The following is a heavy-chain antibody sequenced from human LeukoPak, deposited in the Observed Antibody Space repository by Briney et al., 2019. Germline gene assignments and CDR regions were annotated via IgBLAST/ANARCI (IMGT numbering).Heavy chain of an antibody. Sequence: PSETLSLTCTFSGGSISGYYWSGIRQPPGKGLEWSGYIYYSGSTNYNPFLKSRVTISLDTSKNQFSLKLSSVTAADTAVYYCARVLTYGSRTYSFDYWGQGTLVTVSS. CDR1: GGSISGYY. CDR2: IYYSGST. CDR3: ARVLTYGSRTYSFDY. D-gene: IGHD3-10*01. J-gene: IGHJ4*02. V-gene: IGHV4-59*01.